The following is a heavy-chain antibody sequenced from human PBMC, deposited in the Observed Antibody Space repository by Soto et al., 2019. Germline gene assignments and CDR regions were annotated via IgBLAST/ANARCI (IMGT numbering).Heavy chain of an antibody. J-gene: IGHJ5*02. Sequence: ASVKVSCKASGYTFTSYHMHWVRQAPGQRLEWKGKIKPSGGSTSYAQKIQGRVTMTRDTSTSTVYMELSSLRSEDTAVYYCAREFDYGGNPRTWFDPWGQGTLVTVSS. CDR2: IKPSGGST. CDR3: AREFDYGGNPRTWFDP. V-gene: IGHV1-46*03. D-gene: IGHD4-17*01. CDR1: GYTFTSYH.